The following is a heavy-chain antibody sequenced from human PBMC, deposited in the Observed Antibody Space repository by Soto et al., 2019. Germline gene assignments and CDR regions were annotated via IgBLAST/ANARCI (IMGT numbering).Heavy chain of an antibody. CDR3: ARQPTGYPNWFDA. J-gene: IGHJ5*02. Sequence: QVQLQESGPGLVNPSETLSLTCTVSGGSVTSSTSSWAWVRQPPGKGLHWIGTIFYGHGTYYNPSLETRVTLSLDPSDIQFSLELTSVTAADTAVYYCARQPTGYPNWFDAWGRGILVIVSS. CDR1: GGSVTSSTSS. CDR2: IFYGHGT. D-gene: IGHD3-9*01. V-gene: IGHV4-39*01.